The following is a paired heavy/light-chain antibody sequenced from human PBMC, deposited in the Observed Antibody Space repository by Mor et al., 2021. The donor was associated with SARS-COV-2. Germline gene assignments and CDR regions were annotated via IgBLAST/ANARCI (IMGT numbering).Light chain of an antibody. CDR2: GAS. V-gene: IGKV1-27*01. J-gene: IGKJ3*01. CDR3: QKYNSAPFT. CDR1: QGISNY. Sequence: DIQMTQSTSSLSASVGDRVTITCRASQGISNYLAWYQQKPGKVPKLLIYGASTLQSGVPSRFSGSGSGTEFTLTISSLQPEDVATYYCQKYNSAPFTFGPGTKVDIK.
Heavy chain of an antibody. J-gene: IGHJ2*01. Sequence: EVQLVESGGGLVKPGGSLRLSCAASGFIFSRYSMNWVRQAPGKGLEWVSSISSSSNYIYYADSIKGRFAISRDDAKNSLYLQINSLRAEDTAVYYCARDLVWGGVWYFDLWGRGTLVTVSS. CDR1: GFIFSRYS. CDR2: ISSSSNYI. V-gene: IGHV3-21*01. CDR3: ARDLVWGGVWYFDL. D-gene: IGHD7-27*01.